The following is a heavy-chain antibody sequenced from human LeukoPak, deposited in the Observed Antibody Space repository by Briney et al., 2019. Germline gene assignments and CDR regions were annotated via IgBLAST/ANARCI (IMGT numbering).Heavy chain of an antibody. J-gene: IGHJ4*02. Sequence: GGSLRLSCAASGFTVSSNYMSWVRQAPGKGLEWVSVIYSGGSTYYADSVKGRFTISRDNSKNTLYLQMNSLRAEDTAVYFCAKRGVVIRGVLVIGFHKEAYYFDYWGQGILVTVSS. CDR1: GFTVSSNY. D-gene: IGHD3-10*01. V-gene: IGHV3-53*01. CDR2: IYSGGST. CDR3: AKRGVVIRGVLVIGFHKEAYYFDY.